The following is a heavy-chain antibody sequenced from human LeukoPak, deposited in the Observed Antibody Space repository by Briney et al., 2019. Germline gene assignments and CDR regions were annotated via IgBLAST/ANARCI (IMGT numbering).Heavy chain of an antibody. Sequence: PSETLSLTCTVSGGSISSYYWSWIRQPPGKGLEWIGYIYTSGSTNYNPSLKSRVTISVDTSKNQFSLKLGSVAASDTAVYYCARRDGYLDYWGQGTLVTVSS. V-gene: IGHV4-4*09. CDR1: GGSISSYY. D-gene: IGHD5-24*01. CDR2: IYTSGST. CDR3: ARRDGYLDY. J-gene: IGHJ4*02.